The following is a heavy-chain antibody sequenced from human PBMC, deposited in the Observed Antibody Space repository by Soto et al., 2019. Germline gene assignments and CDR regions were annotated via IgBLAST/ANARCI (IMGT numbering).Heavy chain of an antibody. CDR3: ARGGVDTVTFDY. CDR1: GGSLSNYL. V-gene: IGHV1-69*01. Sequence: QVQLVQSGTEVKKPGSSVQVSCKASGGSLSNYLITWVRQAPGQGLEWMGEIIPIFGTSNSAQRFQGGVTITAVESTSTVYMELSNLRSEDRAVYYCARGGVDTVTFDYWGQGTLVTVSS. J-gene: IGHJ4*02. D-gene: IGHD5-18*01. CDR2: IIPIFGTS.